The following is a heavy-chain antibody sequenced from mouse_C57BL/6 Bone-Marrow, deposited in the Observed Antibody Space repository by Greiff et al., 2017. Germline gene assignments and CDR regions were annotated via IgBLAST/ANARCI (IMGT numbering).Heavy chain of an antibody. Sequence: QVQLQQSGSDLVRPGSSVKLSCKDSYFAFMASAMHWVKQRSGNGMEWIGSFIMYSDATEYSENFKGKATLTANTSSSTAYMELSSLTSEDSAVYYCARDLYYYGSLDYWGQGTTLTVSS. J-gene: IGHJ2*01. CDR1: YFAFMASA. CDR2: FIMYSDAT. D-gene: IGHD1-1*01. V-gene: IGHV1-49*01. CDR3: ARDLYYYGSLDY.